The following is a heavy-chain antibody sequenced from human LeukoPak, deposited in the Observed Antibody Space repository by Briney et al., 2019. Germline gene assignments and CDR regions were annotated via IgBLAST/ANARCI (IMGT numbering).Heavy chain of an antibody. CDR1: GFSVSNSG. CDR3: AQGYLSGWYPS. J-gene: IGHJ5*02. CDR2: ISVDGKTA. D-gene: IGHD6-19*01. V-gene: IGHV3-23*01. Sequence: GGSLRLSCVVSGFSVSNSGMSWVRQAPGKGLDWISAISVDGKTAYYADSVKGRFIISRDSSKNTLYLQLSGLRAEDTAVYYCAQGYLSGWYPSWGQGSMVSVSS.